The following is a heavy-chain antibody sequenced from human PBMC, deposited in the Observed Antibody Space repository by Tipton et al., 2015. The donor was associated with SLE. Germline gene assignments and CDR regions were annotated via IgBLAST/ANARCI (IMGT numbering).Heavy chain of an antibody. CDR2: IYTSGST. CDR3: ATGYGGSYSYYYYMDV. D-gene: IGHD1-26*01. Sequence: TLSLTCSVSGHSISRGAYYWSWIRQPAGKGLEWIGRIYTSGSTNYNPSPKSRVTISVDTSRNQFSLELSSVTAADTAVYYCATGYGGSYSYYYYMDVWGKGTTVTV. CDR1: GHSISRGAYY. J-gene: IGHJ6*03. V-gene: IGHV4-61*02.